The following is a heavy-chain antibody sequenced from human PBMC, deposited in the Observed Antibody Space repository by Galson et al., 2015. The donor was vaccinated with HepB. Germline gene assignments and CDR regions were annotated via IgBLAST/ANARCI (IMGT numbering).Heavy chain of an antibody. V-gene: IGHV1-2*06. CDR3: ASQGGGGHYFDS. J-gene: IGHJ4*01. Sequence: SVKVSCKASGYTFTDYYMHWVRQAPGQGLEWMGRINPNSGGTKYAQKFQGRVTMTRDTSISKAYMELNRLRSDDTAVYFCASQGGGGHYFDSWGHGTLVTVSS. CDR2: INPNSGGT. D-gene: IGHD3-16*01. CDR1: GYTFTDYY.